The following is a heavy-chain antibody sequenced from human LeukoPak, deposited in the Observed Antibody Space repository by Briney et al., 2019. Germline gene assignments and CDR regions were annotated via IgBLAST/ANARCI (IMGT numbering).Heavy chain of an antibody. CDR2: IYPSDSDT. Sequence: GESLKISCKGSGYSFTSYWIGWVRQMPGKGLEWMGIIYPSDSDTKYSPSFEGQVTISADKPISTAYLQWSSLKASDSAMYYCARGYYDSNSYYSFDLWGQGTLVTVSS. CDR1: GYSFTSYW. CDR3: ARGYYDSNSYYSFDL. D-gene: IGHD3-22*01. V-gene: IGHV5-51*04. J-gene: IGHJ4*02.